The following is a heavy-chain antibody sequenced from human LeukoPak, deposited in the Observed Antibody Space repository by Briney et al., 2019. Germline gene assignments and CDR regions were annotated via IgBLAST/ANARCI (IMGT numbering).Heavy chain of an antibody. V-gene: IGHV3-66*01. CDR3: ARDLSITMVRGVTMDV. J-gene: IGHJ6*03. CDR1: GFTFSSYA. CDR2: IYSGGNT. D-gene: IGHD3-10*01. Sequence: GGSLRLSCAASGFTFSSYAMSWVRQAPGKGLEWVSVIYSGGNTYYADPVKGRFTISRDSSKNTLYLQMNSLRAEDTAVYYCARDLSITMVRGVTMDVWGKGTTVTVSS.